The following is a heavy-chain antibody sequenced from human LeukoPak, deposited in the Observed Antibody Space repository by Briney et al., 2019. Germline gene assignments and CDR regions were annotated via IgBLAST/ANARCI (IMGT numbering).Heavy chain of an antibody. CDR2: IDHSGST. J-gene: IGHJ5*02. Sequence: SETLSLTCAVYGGSFSTYYWSWIRQPPGKGLEWIGEIDHSGSTNYNTSLKSRVTISVDTSKNQFSLKLRSVTAADTAVYYCARGPKPKSITMVRGVNFQRTKNWFDPWGQGILVTVSS. V-gene: IGHV4-34*01. CDR1: GGSFSTYY. CDR3: ARGPKPKSITMVRGVNFQRTKNWFDP. D-gene: IGHD3-10*01.